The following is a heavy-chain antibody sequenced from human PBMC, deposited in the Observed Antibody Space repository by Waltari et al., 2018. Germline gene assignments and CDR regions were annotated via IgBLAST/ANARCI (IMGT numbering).Heavy chain of an antibody. V-gene: IGHV3-7*01. J-gene: IGHJ3*02. CDR3: ARDWGDYYDSSGYYGGAFDI. CDR1: GFTVSSYW. Sequence: EVQLVESGGGLVQPGGSLRLTCVASGFTVSSYWMTWVRQAPGGGLEWVANIKQDGSEKYYGDSVKGRFTISRDNAKNSLYLQMNSLRAEDTAVYYCARDWGDYYDSSGYYGGAFDIWGQGTMVTVSS. D-gene: IGHD3-22*01. CDR2: IKQDGSEK.